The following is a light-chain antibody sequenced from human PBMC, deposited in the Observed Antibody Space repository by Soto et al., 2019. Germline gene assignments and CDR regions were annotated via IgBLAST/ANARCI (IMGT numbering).Light chain of an antibody. CDR3: CSCAGSSNRI. CDR2: EAR. J-gene: IGLJ2*01. CDR1: SSDVGGSTF. Sequence: QSALTQPPSASGSPGKSVTLSCTGTSSDVGGSTFVSWYQQHPGKPPNLMIYEARRRPAGVPDRFSGSKSGNSASLTVSGLQYEDEADYYCCSCAGSSNRIFGGGTKLTVL. V-gene: IGLV2-8*01.